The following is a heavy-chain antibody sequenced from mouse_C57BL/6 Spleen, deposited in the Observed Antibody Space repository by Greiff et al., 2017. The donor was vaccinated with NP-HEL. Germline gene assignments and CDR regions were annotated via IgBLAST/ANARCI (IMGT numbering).Heavy chain of an antibody. J-gene: IGHJ1*03. D-gene: IGHD1-1*01. Sequence: EVQRVESGGGLVQPGGSLKLSCAASGFTFSDYGMAWVRQAPRKGPEWVAFISNLAYSIYYADTVTGRFTISRENAKNTLYLEMSSLRSEDTAMYYCARHHYYGSSDWYFDVWGTGTTVTVSS. CDR1: GFTFSDYG. CDR3: ARHHYYGSSDWYFDV. CDR2: ISNLAYSI. V-gene: IGHV5-15*01.